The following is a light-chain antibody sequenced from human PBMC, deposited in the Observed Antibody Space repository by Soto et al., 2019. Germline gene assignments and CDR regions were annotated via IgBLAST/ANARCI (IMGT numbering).Light chain of an antibody. CDR2: GAS. CDR3: QYYYESSP. J-gene: IGKJ4*01. Sequence: EIVLTQSPGTLSLSPGERATLSCRASQSVSTNQLAWYQQKPGQAPRLLIYGASSRATGIADRFSGSGSGTDFTLTISGLEPEDFAVYYCQYYYESSPFGRGTKVDIK. V-gene: IGKV3-20*01. CDR1: QSVSTNQ.